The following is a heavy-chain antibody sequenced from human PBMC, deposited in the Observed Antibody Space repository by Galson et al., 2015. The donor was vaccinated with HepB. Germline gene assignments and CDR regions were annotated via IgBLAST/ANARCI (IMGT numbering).Heavy chain of an antibody. CDR2: FDPEYGET. J-gene: IGHJ6*03. D-gene: IGHD1-26*01. Sequence: SVKVSCKVSGYSLTELSMHWVRQAPGKGLEWMGGFDPEYGETIYAQRLQGRVTMTEDTSTDTAYMELSNLRSEDTAVYYCATVGRALGAGATYYYYYMDVWGQGTTVIVSS. CDR1: GYSLTELS. CDR3: ATVGRALGAGATYYYYYMDV. V-gene: IGHV1-24*01.